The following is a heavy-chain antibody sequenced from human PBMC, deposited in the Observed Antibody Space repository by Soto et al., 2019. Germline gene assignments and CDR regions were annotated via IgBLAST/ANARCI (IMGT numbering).Heavy chain of an antibody. CDR2: VSGSAANT. D-gene: IGHD7-27*01. CDR1: GLTFSSYA. V-gene: IGHV3-23*01. CDR3: AKDSGEPQDPPLWNCFDF. Sequence: EGSLRLSCAASGLTFSSYAMSWVRQAPGKGLEWVSAVSGSAANTFYADSGKGRFTISRDNSKNTVSLQMNNLRPEDTAMYYCAKDSGEPQDPPLWNCFDFWGPGTLVTVSS. J-gene: IGHJ5*01.